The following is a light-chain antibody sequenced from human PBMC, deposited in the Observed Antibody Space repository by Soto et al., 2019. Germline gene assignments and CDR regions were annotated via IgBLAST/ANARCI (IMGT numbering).Light chain of an antibody. Sequence: SVLTQPPSVSAAPGQNVTISCSGSSSNIGGNSVSWYQQLPGTAPKLLIYDDDKRPSGIPDRFSGSKSGTSATLGITGFRTGDEADYYCGSWDSSLSAYVFGTGTKVTVL. V-gene: IGLV1-51*01. CDR2: DDD. J-gene: IGLJ1*01. CDR1: SSNIGGNS. CDR3: GSWDSSLSAYV.